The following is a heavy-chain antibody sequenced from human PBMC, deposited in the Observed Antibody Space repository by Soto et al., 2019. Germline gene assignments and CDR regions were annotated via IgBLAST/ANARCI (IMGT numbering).Heavy chain of an antibody. V-gene: IGHV3-23*01. CDR2: ISGSGGST. CDR1: GFTLNNYT. D-gene: IGHD3-22*01. CDR3: AKDRWLIVVMGAFDI. J-gene: IGHJ3*02. Sequence: PGGSLRLSCAASGFTLNNYTMSWVRPAPGKGLEWVSTISGSGGSTYYADSVTGRFTISRDISKNTLYLQMNSLRAEDTAVYYCAKDRWLIVVMGAFDIWGQGTMVTVSS.